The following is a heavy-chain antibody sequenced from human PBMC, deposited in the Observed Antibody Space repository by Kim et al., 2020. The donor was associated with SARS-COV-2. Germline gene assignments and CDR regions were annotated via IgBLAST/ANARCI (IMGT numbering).Heavy chain of an antibody. D-gene: IGHD5-18*01. CDR3: AREPMGIQLWLVLRKYYFDY. V-gene: IGHV4-34*01. CDR1: GGSFSGYY. CDR2: INHSGST. J-gene: IGHJ4*02. Sequence: SETLSLTCAVYGGSFSGYYWSWIRQPPGKGLEWIGEINHSGSTNYNPSLKSRVTISVDTSKNQFSLKLSSVTAADTAVYYCAREPMGIQLWLVLRKYYFDYWGQGTLVTVSS.